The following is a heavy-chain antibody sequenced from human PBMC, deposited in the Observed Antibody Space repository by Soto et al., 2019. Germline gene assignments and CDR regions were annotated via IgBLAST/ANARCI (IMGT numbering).Heavy chain of an antibody. V-gene: IGHV3-30*18. CDR2: ISYDGSNK. Sequence: GGSLRLSCAASGFTFSSYVMHWVRQAPGKGLEWVAVISYDGSNKYYADSVKGRFTISRDNSKNTLYLQMNSLRAEDTAVYYCAKGPDYGDFPFDYWGQGTLVTVSS. J-gene: IGHJ4*02. CDR1: GFTFSSYV. D-gene: IGHD4-17*01. CDR3: AKGPDYGDFPFDY.